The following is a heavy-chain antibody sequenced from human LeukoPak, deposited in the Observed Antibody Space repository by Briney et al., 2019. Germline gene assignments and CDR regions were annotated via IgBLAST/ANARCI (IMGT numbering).Heavy chain of an antibody. D-gene: IGHD4-23*01. Sequence: GSLRLSCAASGFTFSNAWMSWVRQAPGKGLEWTGYIYYSGTTSYNPSLKTRVTISIDTPKNQFSLKLSSVTAADTAVYYCASHGTPNSYFDNWGQGILVTVSS. V-gene: IGHV4-59*08. CDR2: IYYSGTT. J-gene: IGHJ4*02. CDR3: ASHGTPNSYFDN. CDR1: GFTFSNAW.